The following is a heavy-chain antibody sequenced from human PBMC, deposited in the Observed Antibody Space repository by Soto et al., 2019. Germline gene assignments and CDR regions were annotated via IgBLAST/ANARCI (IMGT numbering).Heavy chain of an antibody. D-gene: IGHD3-22*01. CDR2: IIPIFGTA. CDR3: AWTVYYDSGGYYYEAFDI. J-gene: IGHJ3*02. Sequence: QVQLVQSGAEVKKPGSSVKVSCKASGGTFSSYAISWVRQDPGQGLEWMGGIIPIFGTANYAQKFQGRVTMTADKVTSTGYMGLSSLRSEDMAVYYCAWTVYYDSGGYYYEAFDIWGQGIMVT. CDR1: GGTFSSYA. V-gene: IGHV1-69*06.